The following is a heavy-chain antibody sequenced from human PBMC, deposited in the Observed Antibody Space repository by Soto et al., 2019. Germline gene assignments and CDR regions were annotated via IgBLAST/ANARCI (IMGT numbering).Heavy chain of an antibody. J-gene: IGHJ4*02. CDR3: ARGGWTNDY. D-gene: IGHD6-19*01. V-gene: IGHV4-59*01. Sequence: RIRQKPGEGLEWIGCIYTSGSTNYNPSLKSRVTISVDTSKNQFSLTLKSVTAADTAVYFCARGGWTNDYWGPGTLVTVSS. CDR2: IYTSGST.